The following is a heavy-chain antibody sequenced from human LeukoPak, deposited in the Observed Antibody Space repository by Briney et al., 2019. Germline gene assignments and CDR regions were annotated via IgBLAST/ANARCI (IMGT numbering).Heavy chain of an antibody. Sequence: GGSLRLSCAASGFTFSSYGMHWVCQAPGKGLEWVAVISYDGSNKYYPDSVKGRFTISRDNSKNTLYLQMNTLRAEDTAVYYCARNIGSGSPAAVAYWGQGTLVTVSS. CDR2: ISYDGSNK. J-gene: IGHJ4*02. CDR3: ARNIGSGSPAAVAY. CDR1: GFTFSSYG. V-gene: IGHV3-30*03. D-gene: IGHD3-10*01.